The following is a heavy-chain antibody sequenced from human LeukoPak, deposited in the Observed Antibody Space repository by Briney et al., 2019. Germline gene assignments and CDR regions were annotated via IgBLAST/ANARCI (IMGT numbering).Heavy chain of an antibody. J-gene: IGHJ4*02. CDR2: IYYSGST. D-gene: IGHD3-22*01. Sequence: SETLSLTCTVSGDSISSSSYYWGWIRQPPGKGLEWIGNIYYSGSTYYNPSLRSRLTISLDTSKNQFSLTLSSVTAADTAVYYCAKLQYYYDSNGYYSLYYFDYWGQGTVVTVSS. CDR1: GDSISSSSYY. CDR3: AKLQYYYDSNGYYSLYYFDY. V-gene: IGHV4-39*01.